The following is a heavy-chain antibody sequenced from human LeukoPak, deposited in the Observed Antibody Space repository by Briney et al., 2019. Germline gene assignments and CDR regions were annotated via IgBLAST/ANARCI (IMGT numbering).Heavy chain of an antibody. CDR1: GFTFSSYS. CDR3: ARDRYSSGWQGGFDH. D-gene: IGHD6-19*01. V-gene: IGHV3-21*01. Sequence: GGSLRLSCAASGFTFSSYSMNWVRQAPGKGLEWVSSISSSSSYIYYADSVKGRFTISRDNAKNSLYLQMNSLRAEDTAVYYCARDRYSSGWQGGFDHWGQGTLVTVSS. J-gene: IGHJ4*02. CDR2: ISSSSSYI.